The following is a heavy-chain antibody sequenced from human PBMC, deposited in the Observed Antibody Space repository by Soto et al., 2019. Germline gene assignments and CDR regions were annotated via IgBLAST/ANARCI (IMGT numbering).Heavy chain of an antibody. CDR2: IYPGDSDT. D-gene: IGHD2-2*01. V-gene: IGHV5-51*01. Sequence: GESLKISCTGFGYSFTIYWIGWVRRMPGKGLEWMGIIYPGDSDTRYSPSFQGQVTISVDKSITTAYLQWNSLKASDTAMYYCARGYCTSTICDPWFDPWGQGTLVTVSS. CDR1: GYSFTIYW. J-gene: IGHJ5*02. CDR3: ARGYCTSTICDPWFDP.